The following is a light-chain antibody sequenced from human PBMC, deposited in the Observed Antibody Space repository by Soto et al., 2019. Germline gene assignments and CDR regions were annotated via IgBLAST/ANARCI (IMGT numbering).Light chain of an antibody. CDR3: QQYGSSPRT. CDR2: GAS. V-gene: IGKV3-20*01. CDR1: QSVSSSY. J-gene: IGKJ1*01. Sequence: ETVMTQSPATLSVSPVDRATLSFMASQSVSSSYLAWYQQKPGQAPRLLIYGASSRATGIPDRFSGSGSGTDFTLTISRLEPEDFAVYYCQQYGSSPRTFGQGTKVDIK.